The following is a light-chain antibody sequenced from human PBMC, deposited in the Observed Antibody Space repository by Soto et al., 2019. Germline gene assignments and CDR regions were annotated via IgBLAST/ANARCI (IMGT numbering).Light chain of an antibody. J-gene: IGLJ3*02. Sequence: QSALTQPASLSGSPGQSITISCTGTSSDIGSSTYVSWYQQHPGKAPKLMIFDVSYRPSGISDRFSGSKSGNTASLTISGLQPEDEADYYCSSYGASSTLFGGGTQLTVL. CDR2: DVS. CDR3: SSYGASSTL. CDR1: SSDIGSSTY. V-gene: IGLV2-14*03.